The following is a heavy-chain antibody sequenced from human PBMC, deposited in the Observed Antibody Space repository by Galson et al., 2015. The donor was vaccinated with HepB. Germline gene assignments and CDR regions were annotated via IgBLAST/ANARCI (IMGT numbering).Heavy chain of an antibody. CDR1: GYSFTSYW. J-gene: IGHJ5*02. D-gene: IGHD2-15*01. Sequence: QSGAEVKKPGESLKISCKGSGYSFTSYWIGWVRQMPGKGLEWMGIIYPGDSDTRYSPSFQGQVTISADKSISTAYLQWSSLKASDTAMYYCASLAGYCSGGSCYRWFDPWGQGTLVTVSS. CDR2: IYPGDSDT. V-gene: IGHV5-51*01. CDR3: ASLAGYCSGGSCYRWFDP.